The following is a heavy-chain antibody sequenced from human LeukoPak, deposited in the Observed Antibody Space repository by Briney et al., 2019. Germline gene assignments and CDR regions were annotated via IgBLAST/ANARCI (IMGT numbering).Heavy chain of an antibody. CDR1: GCSISSSSYY. D-gene: IGHD6-13*01. Sequence: SETLSLTCTVSGCSISSSSYYWGRNRQPPGKGLEWIGSIYYSGSTYYNPSLKSRVTISVDTSKNQFSLKLSSVTAADTVVYYCARLGIAAAGTEGDLWGQGTLVTVSS. V-gene: IGHV4-39*01. J-gene: IGHJ5*02. CDR3: ARLGIAAAGTEGDL. CDR2: IYYSGST.